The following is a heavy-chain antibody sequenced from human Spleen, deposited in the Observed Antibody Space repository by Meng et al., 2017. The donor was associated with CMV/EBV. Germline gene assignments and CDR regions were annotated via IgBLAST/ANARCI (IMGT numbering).Heavy chain of an antibody. CDR1: GGSFIGYY. D-gene: IGHD3-16*01. V-gene: IGHV4-34*01. Sequence: YGGSFIGYYWSWIRQPPGKGLEWIGEINHSGTTKYNPSLKSRVIISVDTSTSQFSLRLNSVTAADTAVYYCARVFRDPYPLRPWGMDVWGQGTTVTVSS. CDR3: ARVFRDPYPLRPWGMDV. CDR2: INHSGTT. J-gene: IGHJ6*02.